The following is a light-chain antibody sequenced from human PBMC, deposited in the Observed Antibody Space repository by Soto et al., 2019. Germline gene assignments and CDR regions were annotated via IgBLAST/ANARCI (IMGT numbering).Light chain of an antibody. CDR3: QQYGCSLT. CDR1: QSISSTY. Sequence: IVLTQSPCTLSLSPGERATLSCRASQSISSTYLAWYQQKRGQAPRLLIYGASSRATGIPEMFGGSGSGTYFTLTISRLQPEVFALDYCQQYGCSLTCGGGTKVEIK. CDR2: GAS. V-gene: IGKV3-20*01. J-gene: IGKJ4*01.